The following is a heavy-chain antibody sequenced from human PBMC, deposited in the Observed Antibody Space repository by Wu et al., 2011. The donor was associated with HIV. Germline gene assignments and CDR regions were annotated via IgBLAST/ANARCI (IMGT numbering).Heavy chain of an antibody. CDR1: GYTFVGYN. CDR3: ARSDMASGGTVY. V-gene: IGHV1-2*04. J-gene: IGHJ4*02. CDR2: MNTDSGDT. D-gene: IGHD3-9*01. Sequence: QVQLVQSGAEVKEPGASMKVACKASGYTFVGYNIHWVRQVPGQGLEWMGWMNTDSGDTKSAQKFQGWVTMTRDTSISTAYLELNSLRSDDTAVYYCARSDMASGGTVYWGQGSLITVSS.